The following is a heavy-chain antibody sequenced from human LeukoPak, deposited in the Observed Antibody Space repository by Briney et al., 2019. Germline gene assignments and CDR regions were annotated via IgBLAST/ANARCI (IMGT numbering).Heavy chain of an antibody. V-gene: IGHV4-34*01. CDR2: INHSGST. D-gene: IGHD3-16*02. J-gene: IGHJ4*02. CDR3: ARGRSDYVWGSYRYEDY. CDR1: GGSFSGYY. Sequence: SETLSLTCAVYGGSFSGYYWSWIRQPPGKGLEWIGEINHSGSTNYNPSLKSRVTISVDTSKNQFSLKLSSVTAADTAVYYCARGRSDYVWGSYRYEDYWGQGTLVTVSS.